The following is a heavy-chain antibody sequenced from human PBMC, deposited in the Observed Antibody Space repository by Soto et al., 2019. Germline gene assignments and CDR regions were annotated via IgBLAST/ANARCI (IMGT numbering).Heavy chain of an antibody. CDR2: IRNKARSYTT. Sequence: EVQLVESGGGLVQPGGSLRLSCAASGFNFSDRSMDWVRQAPGKGLEWVGRIRNKARSYTTEYDASVKGRFTISRDDFENTLYLQMNSLKTDDTAVYYCARGFNGCDQWGQGTLVTVSS. V-gene: IGHV3-72*01. CDR3: ARGFNGCDQ. CDR1: GFNFSDRS. J-gene: IGHJ4*02. D-gene: IGHD5-12*01.